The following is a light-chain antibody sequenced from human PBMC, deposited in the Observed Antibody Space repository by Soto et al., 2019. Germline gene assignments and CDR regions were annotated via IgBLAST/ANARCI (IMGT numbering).Light chain of an antibody. CDR3: QQSYSAPYT. J-gene: IGKJ2*01. CDR1: QNIDNR. CDR2: AAS. Sequence: DLQMTQSPSSLSASEGDRVIITCRASQNIDNRLNWYQQKPGKAPKLLIYAASVFQSGVPSRFSGGGSGTDFTLTVSNLQPEDFATYFCQQSYSAPYTFGQGTELEIK. V-gene: IGKV1-39*01.